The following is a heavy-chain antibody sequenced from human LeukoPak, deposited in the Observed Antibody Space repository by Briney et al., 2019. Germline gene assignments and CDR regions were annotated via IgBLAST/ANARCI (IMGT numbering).Heavy chain of an antibody. CDR2: IIPILGIA. D-gene: IGHD6-6*01. V-gene: IGHV1-69*04. CDR1: GGTFSSYA. CDR3: ARDHHLGAPVEDI. J-gene: IGHJ3*02. Sequence: SVKVSCKASGGTFSSYAISWVRQAPGQGLEWMGRIIPILGIANYAQKFQGRVTITADKSTSTAYMELSSLRSEDTAVYYCARDHHLGAPVEDIWGQGTMVTVSS.